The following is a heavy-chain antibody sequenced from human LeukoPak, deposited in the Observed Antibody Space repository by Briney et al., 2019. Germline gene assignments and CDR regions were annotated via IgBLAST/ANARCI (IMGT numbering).Heavy chain of an antibody. CDR1: GYSISSGYY. J-gene: IGHJ4*02. CDR3: ARGRVPRVFDY. CDR2: IYHSGST. V-gene: IGHV4-38-2*02. D-gene: IGHD6-13*01. Sequence: ASETLSLTCTVSGYSISSGYYWGWIRQPPGKGLEWIGSIYHSGSTHYNPSLKSRVTMSIDTSKNQLSLKVISVTAADTAVYYCARGRVPRVFDYWGQGTLVTVSS.